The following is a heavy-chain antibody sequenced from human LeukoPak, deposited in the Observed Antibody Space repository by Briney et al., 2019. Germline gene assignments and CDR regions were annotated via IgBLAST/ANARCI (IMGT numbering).Heavy chain of an antibody. D-gene: IGHD5-24*01. J-gene: IGHJ4*02. CDR3: ARVDLLATIDFDY. Sequence: ASVKVSCKASGYTFTGYYMHWVRQAPGQGLEWMGWINPNSGGTNYAQKFRGRVTMTRDTSISTAYMELSRLRSDDTAVYYCARVDLLATIDFDYWGQGTLVTVSS. CDR1: GYTFTGYY. V-gene: IGHV1-2*02. CDR2: INPNSGGT.